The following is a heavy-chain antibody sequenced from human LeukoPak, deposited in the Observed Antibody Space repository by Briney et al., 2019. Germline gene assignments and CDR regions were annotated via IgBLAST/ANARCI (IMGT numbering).Heavy chain of an antibody. J-gene: IGHJ3*02. D-gene: IGHD5-18*01. CDR2: ISSSSSYI. Sequence: GGSLRLSCGASGFSVGRNYMSWVRQTSEKGLEWVSSISSSSSYIYYADSVKGRFTISRDNAKNSLHLQMNSLRAEDTAVYYCARNTYGYAFDIWGQGTVVTVSS. CDR1: GFSVGRNY. V-gene: IGHV3-21*01. CDR3: ARNTYGYAFDI.